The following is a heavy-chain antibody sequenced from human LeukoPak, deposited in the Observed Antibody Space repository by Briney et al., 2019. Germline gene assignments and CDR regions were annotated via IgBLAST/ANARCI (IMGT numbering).Heavy chain of an antibody. CDR3: ARSTAAHYFDY. CDR1: GGSISSGGYY. D-gene: IGHD2-2*01. Sequence: PSETLSLTCTVSGGSISSGGYYWSWIRQPPGKGLEWIGYIYHSGSTCYNPSLKSRVTISVDRSKNQFSLKLRSVTAADTAVYYCARSTAAHYFDYWGQGTLVTVSS. J-gene: IGHJ4*02. V-gene: IGHV4-30-2*01. CDR2: IYHSGST.